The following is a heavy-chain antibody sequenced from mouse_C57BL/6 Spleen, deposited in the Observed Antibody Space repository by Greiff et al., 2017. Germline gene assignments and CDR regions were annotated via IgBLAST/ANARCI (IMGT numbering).Heavy chain of an antibody. CDR3: ARQTYGSVFDY. D-gene: IGHD1-1*01. CDR2: ISYDGSN. Sequence: EVQLQQSGPGLVQPSQSLSLTCSVTCYSIPSGYYWNWIRQFPGNKLEWMGYISYDGSNNYNPSLKNRISITRDTSKNQFFLKLNSVTTEDTATYYCARQTYGSVFDYWGQGTTLTVSS. V-gene: IGHV3-6*01. CDR1: CYSIPSGYY. J-gene: IGHJ2*01.